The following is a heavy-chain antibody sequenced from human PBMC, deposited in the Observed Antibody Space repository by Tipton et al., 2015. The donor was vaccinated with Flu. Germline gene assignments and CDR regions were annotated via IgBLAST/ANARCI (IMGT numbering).Heavy chain of an antibody. D-gene: IGHD1-7*01. Sequence: LSLTCSVSGDSIGGAYCWGWVRQPPGRGLEWIGNICPGSPYYNPSLKSRVTLSVDRSKNQLSLRLNSVTAADTAVYYCVHAPNYYYFDQWGPGSLVTVSS. CDR1: GDSIGGAYC. CDR2: ICPGSP. J-gene: IGHJ4*02. V-gene: IGHV4-38-2*01. CDR3: VHAPNYYYFDQ.